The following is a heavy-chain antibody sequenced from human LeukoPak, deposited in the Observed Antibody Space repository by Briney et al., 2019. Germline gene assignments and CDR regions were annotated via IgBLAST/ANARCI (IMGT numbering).Heavy chain of an antibody. CDR3: ARISTGFGEILDAFDV. Sequence: PGGSLRLSCAASGFTFSSYSMNWVRQAPGKGLEWVSSISSSSSYIYYADSVKGRFTISRDNAKNSLYLQMNSLRAEDTAVYYCARISTGFGEILDAFDVWGQGTMVTVSS. CDR1: GFTFSSYS. J-gene: IGHJ3*01. V-gene: IGHV3-21*01. D-gene: IGHD3-10*01. CDR2: ISSSSSYI.